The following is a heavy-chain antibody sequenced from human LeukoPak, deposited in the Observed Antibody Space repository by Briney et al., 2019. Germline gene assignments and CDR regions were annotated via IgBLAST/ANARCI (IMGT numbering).Heavy chain of an antibody. Sequence: PGMSLRLSCAASGFTFSNYAVHWVRQAPGKGLEWVAIISYDESSKYYADSVKGRFTISRDNSKNTLYLQMSSLRAEDTAVYYCARGPPRNGDSDFDYWGQGTLVTVSS. J-gene: IGHJ4*02. D-gene: IGHD4-17*01. CDR3: ARGPPRNGDSDFDY. CDR1: GFTFSNYA. CDR2: ISYDESSK. V-gene: IGHV3-30-3*01.